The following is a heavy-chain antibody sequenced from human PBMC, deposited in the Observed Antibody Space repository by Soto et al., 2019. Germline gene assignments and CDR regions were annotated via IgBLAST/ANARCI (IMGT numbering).Heavy chain of an antibody. CDR3: AHTPALPDDIAAPAD. J-gene: IGHJ4*02. D-gene: IGHD6-13*01. Sequence: QITLKEAGPTLVKPTQTLTLTCTFSGFSLTTTGVAVGWIRQPPGKALEWLALIYWDDDKRYSPSLKSRLSITKDTSKNQVVLTMTIMDPVDTATYYCAHTPALPDDIAAPADWGQGTLVTVSS. CDR2: IYWDDDK. V-gene: IGHV2-5*02. CDR1: GFSLTTTGVA.